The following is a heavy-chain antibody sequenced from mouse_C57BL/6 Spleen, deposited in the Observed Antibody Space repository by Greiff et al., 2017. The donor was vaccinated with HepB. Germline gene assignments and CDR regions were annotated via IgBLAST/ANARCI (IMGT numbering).Heavy chain of an antibody. V-gene: IGHV1-55*01. CDR3: ARRITVVDPMDY. Sequence: QVQLQQSGAELVKPGASVKMSCKASGYTFTSYWITWVKQRPGQGLEWIGDIYPGSGSTNYNEKFKSKATLTVDTSSSTAYMQLSSLTSEDSAVYYCARRITVVDPMDYWGQGTSVTVSS. CDR1: GYTFTSYW. CDR2: IYPGSGST. J-gene: IGHJ4*01. D-gene: IGHD2-4*01.